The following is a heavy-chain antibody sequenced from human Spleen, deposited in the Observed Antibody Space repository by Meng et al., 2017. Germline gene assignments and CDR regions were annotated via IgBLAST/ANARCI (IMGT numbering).Heavy chain of an antibody. Sequence: SETLSLTCAVYGGSFSGYYWSWIRQPPGKGLEWIGEINHSGSTNYNPSLKSRVTISVDTSKNQFSLKLSSVTAADTAVYYCARAVGWEHNNWFDPWGQGTLVTVSS. D-gene: IGHD1-26*01. CDR3: ARAVGWEHNNWFDP. V-gene: IGHV4-34*01. J-gene: IGHJ5*02. CDR2: INHSGST. CDR1: GGSFSGYY.